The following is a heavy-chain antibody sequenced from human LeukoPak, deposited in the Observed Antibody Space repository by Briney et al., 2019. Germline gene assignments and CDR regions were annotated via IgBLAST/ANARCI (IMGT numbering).Heavy chain of an antibody. CDR2: IYSGGST. D-gene: IGHD2-8*01. J-gene: IGHJ5*02. CDR3: ARVIGTNKNWFDP. Sequence: PGGSLRLSCAASGFTVSSNYMSWVRQAPGKGLEWVSVIYSGGSTYYADSVKGRFTISGDNSKNTLYLQMNSLRAEDTAVYYCARVIGTNKNWFDPWGQGTLVTVSS. CDR1: GFTVSSNY. V-gene: IGHV3-53*01.